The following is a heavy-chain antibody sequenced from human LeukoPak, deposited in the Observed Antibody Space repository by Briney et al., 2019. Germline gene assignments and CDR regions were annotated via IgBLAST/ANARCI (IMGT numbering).Heavy chain of an antibody. CDR3: ARRLGYCSGGSCYNDWFDP. Sequence: SETLSLTCTVSGGSISSYYWSWIRQPAGKGLEWIGRIYTSGSTNYNPSLKSRVTMSVDTSKNQFSLKLSSVTAADTAVYYCARRLGYCSGGSCYNDWFDPWGQGTLVTVSS. CDR1: GGSISSYY. D-gene: IGHD2-15*01. CDR2: IYTSGST. J-gene: IGHJ5*02. V-gene: IGHV4-4*07.